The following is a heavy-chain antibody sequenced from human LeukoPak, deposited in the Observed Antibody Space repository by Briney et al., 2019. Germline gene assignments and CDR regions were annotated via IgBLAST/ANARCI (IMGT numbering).Heavy chain of an antibody. V-gene: IGHV1-2*02. CDR2: INPNSGGT. J-gene: IGHJ3*02. CDR3: ARDDYGVFDAFDI. CDR1: GYTFTGQY. Sequence: ASVKLSCKASGYTFTGQYMHWVRQAPGQGLEWMGWINPNSGGTNYAQKFQGRVTMTRDTSISTAYMELSRLRSDDTAVYYCARDDYGVFDAFDIWGQGTMVTVSS. D-gene: IGHD4-17*01.